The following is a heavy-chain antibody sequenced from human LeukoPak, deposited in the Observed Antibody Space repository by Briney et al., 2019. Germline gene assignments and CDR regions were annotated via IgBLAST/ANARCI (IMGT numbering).Heavy chain of an antibody. V-gene: IGHV4-31*03. D-gene: IGHD2-2*01. J-gene: IGHJ6*01. CDR2: IYYSGST. Sequence: PSETLSLTCTVSGGSISSGGYYWSWIRQHPGKGLEWIGYIYYSGSTYYNPSLKSRVTVSVDTSKNQFSLKLSSVTAADTAVYYCLGVPAAMSSYYYYGMDVWGQGTTVTVSS. CDR1: GGSISSGGYY. CDR3: LGVPAAMSSYYYYGMDV.